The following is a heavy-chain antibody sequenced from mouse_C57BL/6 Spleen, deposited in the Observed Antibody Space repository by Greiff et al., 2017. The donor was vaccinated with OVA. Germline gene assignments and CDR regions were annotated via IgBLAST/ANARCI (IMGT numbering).Heavy chain of an antibody. CDR2: IDPSDSYT. V-gene: IGHV1-69*01. CDR1: GYTFTSYW. CDR3: ARPHYYGNNRYYYDY. J-gene: IGHJ2*01. D-gene: IGHD1-1*01. Sequence: VQLQQPGAELVMPGASVKLSCKASGYTFTSYWMHWVKQRPGQGLEWIGEIDPSDSYTNYNQKFKGKSTLPVDKSSSTAYMQLSSLTSEDSAVYYCARPHYYGNNRYYYDYWGQGTTLTVSS.